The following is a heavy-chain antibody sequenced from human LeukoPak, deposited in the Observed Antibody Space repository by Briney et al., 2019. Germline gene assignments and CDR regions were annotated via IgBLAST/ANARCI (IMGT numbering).Heavy chain of an antibody. CDR2: INPNSSGT. J-gene: IGHJ6*03. Sequence: SVKVSCKASGYTFTGYYIHWVRQAPRHGLEWMGRINPNSSGTKYAQKFQGRVTMTRDTSLSTAYMEVGRLRSDDTAVYYCAAVSTNYYCYMDVWGKGTTVTVSS. CDR3: AAVSTNYYCYMDV. V-gene: IGHV1-2*06. D-gene: IGHD3-22*01. CDR1: GYTFTGYY.